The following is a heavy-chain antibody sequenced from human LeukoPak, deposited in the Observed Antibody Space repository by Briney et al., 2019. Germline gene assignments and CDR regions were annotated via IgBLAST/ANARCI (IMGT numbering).Heavy chain of an antibody. CDR3: ASGYYGMDV. J-gene: IGHJ6*02. CDR1: VYTFTSYD. Sequence: ASVKVSCKASVYTFTSYDIDWVRQATGQGGEWMGWMNPNSGNTGYAQKFQGRVTMTRNTSISTAYMELSSLRSEDTAVYYCASGYYGMDVWGQGTTVTVSS. CDR2: MNPNSGNT. V-gene: IGHV1-8*01.